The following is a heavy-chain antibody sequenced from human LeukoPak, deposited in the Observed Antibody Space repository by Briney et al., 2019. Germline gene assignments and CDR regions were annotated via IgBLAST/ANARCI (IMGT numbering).Heavy chain of an antibody. CDR3: AGDERRDNWNGIDP. Sequence: SETLSLTCTVSGGSISSDYWSWIRQPAGKGLEWIGRIYTTGSTNYSPSLKSRVTISVDTSKNQFSLKLSSVTAADTAVYYCAGDERRDNWNGIDPWGQGTLVTVSS. V-gene: IGHV4-4*07. CDR2: IYTTGST. J-gene: IGHJ5*02. CDR1: GGSISSDY. D-gene: IGHD1-1*01.